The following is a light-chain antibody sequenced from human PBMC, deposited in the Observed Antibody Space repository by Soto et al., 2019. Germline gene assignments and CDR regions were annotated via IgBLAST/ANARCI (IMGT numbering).Light chain of an antibody. CDR2: STN. V-gene: IGLV8-61*01. CDR1: SGSVSTSYY. CDR3: VLYMGSGISL. J-gene: IGLJ3*02. Sequence: QAVVTQEPSFSVAPGGTVALTCGLSSGSVSTSYYPSWYQQTPGQAPRTLIYSTNTRSSGVPDRFSGSILGNKAALTITGAKADDESDYYCVLYMGSGISLFGGGTQLTVL.